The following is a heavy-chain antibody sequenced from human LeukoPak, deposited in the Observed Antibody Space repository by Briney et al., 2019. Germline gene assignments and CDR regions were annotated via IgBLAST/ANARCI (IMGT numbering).Heavy chain of an antibody. CDR1: GYIFTSFY. CDR3: ARGGTTVTTLNRWFDP. J-gene: IGHJ5*02. D-gene: IGHD4-17*01. Sequence: GASVKVSCKASGYIFTSFYMHWVRQAPGQGLEWMGIINPSGGNTGYAQKLQGRVTMTTDTPTSTAYMELRSLRSDDTAVYYCARGGTTVTTLNRWFDPWGQGTLVTVSS. V-gene: IGHV1-46*01. CDR2: INPSGGNT.